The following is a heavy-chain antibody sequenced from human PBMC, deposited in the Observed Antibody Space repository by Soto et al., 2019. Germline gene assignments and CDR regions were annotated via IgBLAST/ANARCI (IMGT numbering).Heavy chain of an antibody. Sequence: SVKVSCKASGGTFSSYTISWVRQAPGQGLEWMGRIIAGNGNTKYSQKFQGRVTMTEDTSTDTAYMELSSLRSEDTAVYYCATTDLGYCSGGSCYHSKYFDYWGQGTLVTVSS. CDR2: IIAGNGNT. CDR3: ATTDLGYCSGGSCYHSKYFDY. CDR1: GGTFSSYT. V-gene: IGHV1-69*02. J-gene: IGHJ4*02. D-gene: IGHD2-15*01.